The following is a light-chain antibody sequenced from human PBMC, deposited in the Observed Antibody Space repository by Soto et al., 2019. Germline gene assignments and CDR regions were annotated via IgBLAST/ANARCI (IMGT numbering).Light chain of an antibody. V-gene: IGKV1-5*03. CDR2: TAP. Sequence: DIQMTQSPSTLSASVGDRVTITCRASQSISSWLAWYQQKPGKALKLLIYTAPSLESGVPPRFSGSGAGTEFTLTISSLQPDDFATYYCQQYNSYWTFGQGTKVEIK. CDR1: QSISSW. J-gene: IGKJ1*01. CDR3: QQYNSYWT.